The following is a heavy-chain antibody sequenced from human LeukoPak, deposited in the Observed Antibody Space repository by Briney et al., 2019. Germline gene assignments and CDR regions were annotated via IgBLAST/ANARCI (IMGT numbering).Heavy chain of an antibody. Sequence: GGSLRLSCAASGFTFSKYWMLWVRHAPGKGLESVSRINTDGTVTTYADSVKGRFTVSRDNADNTMFLRMNSVRDEDTAVYFCATKQWLAPPPDSWGQGTPVTVSS. CDR1: GFTFSKYW. J-gene: IGHJ4*02. CDR3: ATKQWLAPPPDS. V-gene: IGHV3-74*01. D-gene: IGHD6-19*01. CDR2: INTDGTVT.